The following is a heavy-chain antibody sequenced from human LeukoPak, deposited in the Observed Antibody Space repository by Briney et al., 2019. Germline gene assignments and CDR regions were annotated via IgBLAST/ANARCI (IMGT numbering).Heavy chain of an antibody. D-gene: IGHD6-6*01. V-gene: IGHV1-18*01. Sequence: ASVKVSCKASGYTFTSYGISWVRQAPGQGLEWMGWISAYNGITNYAQKLQGRVTMTTDTSTSTAYMELRSLRSDDTAVYYCARAAPTLSSSSVGAFDIWGQGTMVTVSS. CDR3: ARAAPTLSSSSVGAFDI. CDR1: GYTFTSYG. CDR2: ISAYNGIT. J-gene: IGHJ3*02.